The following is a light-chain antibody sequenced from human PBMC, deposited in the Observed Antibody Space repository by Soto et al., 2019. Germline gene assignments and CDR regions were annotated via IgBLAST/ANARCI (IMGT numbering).Light chain of an antibody. V-gene: IGLV2-14*01. CDR3: TSYTSSSTYV. J-gene: IGLJ1*01. CDR2: EVS. CDR1: NSDIGAYDY. Sequence: QSALTQPASMSGSPGQSITISCTGTNSDIGAYDYVSWYQQHPGKAPKLMIYEVSNRPSGVSNRFSGSKSGNTASLTISGLQAEDEGDYYCTSYTSSSTYVFGTGTKLTVL.